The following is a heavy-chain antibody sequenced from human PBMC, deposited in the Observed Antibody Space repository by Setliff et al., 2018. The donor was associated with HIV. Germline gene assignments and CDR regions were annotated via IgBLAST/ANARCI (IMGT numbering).Heavy chain of an antibody. CDR2: IIPILGIA. CDR1: GGTFGIYA. V-gene: IGHV1-69*10. J-gene: IGHJ4*02. Sequence: SVKVSCKASGGTFGIYAVTWVRQAPGQGLEWMGGIIPILGIANYAQKFQGRVTITADKSTSTAYMELSSLRSEDTAVYYCARFGELLSGPFDYWGQGTLVTVSS. CDR3: ARFGELLSGPFDY. D-gene: IGHD3-10*01.